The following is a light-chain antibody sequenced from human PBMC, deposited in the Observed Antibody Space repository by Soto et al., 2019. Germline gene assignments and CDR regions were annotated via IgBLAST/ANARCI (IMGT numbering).Light chain of an antibody. CDR1: SSDVGGYNY. CDR2: EVS. CDR3: TSYADSTNVV. Sequence: QSVLTQPAAACVSPGQSVTISCTGTSSDVGGYNYVSWYQQHPGKAPKLLIYEVSKRPSGVPDRFSGSKSGNTASLTVSGLQAEDEADYYCTSYADSTNVVFGSGTKVTVL. J-gene: IGLJ1*01. V-gene: IGLV2-8*01.